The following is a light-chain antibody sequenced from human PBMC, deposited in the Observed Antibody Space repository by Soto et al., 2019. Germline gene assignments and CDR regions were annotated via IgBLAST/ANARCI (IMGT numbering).Light chain of an antibody. J-gene: IGKJ5*01. Sequence: IVLTQNPATLSLSPGERATLSCRASQSVSSYLAWYQQKPGQAPRLLIYDASNRATGIPARFSGSGSGTDFTLTISSLEPEDFAVYYCQQRSNWPPITFGQGRLPEVK. CDR3: QQRSNWPPIT. CDR1: QSVSSY. V-gene: IGKV3-11*01. CDR2: DAS.